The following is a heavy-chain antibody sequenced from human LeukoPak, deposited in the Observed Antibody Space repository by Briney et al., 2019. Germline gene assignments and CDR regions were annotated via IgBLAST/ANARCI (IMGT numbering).Heavy chain of an antibody. CDR3: ARAGGYYDSSGYGIDY. J-gene: IGHJ4*02. D-gene: IGHD3-22*01. V-gene: IGHV4-4*07. CDR2: IYTSGST. CDR1: GGSISSYY. Sequence: SETPSLTCTVSGGSISSYYRSWIRQPAGKGLEWISRIYTSGSTNYNPSLKSRVTMSVDTTKNQFSLKLSSVTAADTAVYYCARAGGYYDSSGYGIDYWGQGTLVTVSS.